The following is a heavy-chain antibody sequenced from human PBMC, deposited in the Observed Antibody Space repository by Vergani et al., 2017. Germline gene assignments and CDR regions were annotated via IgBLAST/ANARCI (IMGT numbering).Heavy chain of an antibody. D-gene: IGHD6-6*01. CDR2: ISSSGSTI. J-gene: IGHJ4*02. CDR1: GFTFSDYY. V-gene: IGHV3-11*01. Sequence: QVQLVESGGGVVQPGRSLRLSCAASGFTFSDYYMSWIRQAPGKGLEWVSYISSSGSTIYYADSVKGRFTISRDNAKNSLYLQMNSLRAEDTAVYYCARRRKEYSSSSSYRYFDYWGQGTLVTVSS. CDR3: ARRRKEYSSSSSYRYFDY.